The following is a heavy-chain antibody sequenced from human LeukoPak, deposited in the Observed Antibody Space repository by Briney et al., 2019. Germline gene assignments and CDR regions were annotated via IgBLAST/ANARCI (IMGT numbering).Heavy chain of an antibody. J-gene: IGHJ4*02. CDR2: INHSGST. V-gene: IGHV4-34*01. D-gene: IGHD4-17*01. CDR1: GGSFSGYY. Sequence: SETLSLTCAVYGGSFSGYYWSWIRQPPGKGLEWIGEINHSGSTNYNPSLKSRVTISVDTSKNQFSLKLSSVTAADTAVYYCARAGYGDYVVFDYWGQGTLVTVSS. CDR3: ARAGYGDYVVFDY.